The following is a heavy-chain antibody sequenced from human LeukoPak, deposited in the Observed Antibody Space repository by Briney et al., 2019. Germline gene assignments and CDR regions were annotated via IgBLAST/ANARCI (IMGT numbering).Heavy chain of an antibody. V-gene: IGHV1-46*01. CDR3: ARDQEAFDY. CDR1: GYSFTSNY. CDR2: IYPRDGST. J-gene: IGHJ4*02. Sequence: ASVTVSCTASGYSFTSNYIHWVRQAPGQGREWMGMIYPRDGSTSYAQKFQGRVTVTRDTSTSTVHMELSGLRSEDTAVYYCARDQEAFDYWGQGTLATVSS.